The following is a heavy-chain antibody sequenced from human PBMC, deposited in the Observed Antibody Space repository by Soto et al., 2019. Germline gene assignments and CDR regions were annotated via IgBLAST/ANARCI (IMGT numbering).Heavy chain of an antibody. Sequence: ASVKVSCKASGYTFTGYYMHWVRQAPGQGLEWMGWINPNSGGTNYAQKFQGWVTMTRDTSISTAYMELSRLRSDDTAVYYCARAPGDYVWRRLLDYWGQGTLVTVSS. J-gene: IGHJ4*02. CDR1: GYTFTGYY. D-gene: IGHD3-16*01. CDR2: INPNSGGT. V-gene: IGHV1-2*04. CDR3: ARAPGDYVWRRLLDY.